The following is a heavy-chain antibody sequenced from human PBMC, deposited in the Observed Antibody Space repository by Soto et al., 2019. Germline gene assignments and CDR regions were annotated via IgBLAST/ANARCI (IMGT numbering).Heavy chain of an antibody. CDR1: GLAFCSFL. J-gene: IGHJ4*02. Sequence: EVQLVESGGGSVRPGGSLRLSCAASGLAFCSFLMSWVRQAPGGGLEWVANINQDARDTYYSDSVRDRFTISSVNAANSLFLHMNSLRAEDTAVYYCATYHDDEWESHRPRYWGQGTLVTVSS. CDR3: ATYHDDEWESHRPRY. V-gene: IGHV3-7*01. D-gene: IGHD3-16*01. CDR2: INQDARDT.